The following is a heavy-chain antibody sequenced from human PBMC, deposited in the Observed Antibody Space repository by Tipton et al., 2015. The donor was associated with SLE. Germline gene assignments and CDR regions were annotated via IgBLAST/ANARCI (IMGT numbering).Heavy chain of an antibody. D-gene: IGHD1-26*01. CDR3: ARVQVGNTFHDVFDM. Sequence: SLRLSCIASGFLFSSFFLSWVRQAPGKGLEWVSSIIDSGGSTYYAGFLKGRFTISRDKSKNTMYLQKDSLRAEDTAIYYCARVQVGNTFHDVFDMWGKGTMVTVS. J-gene: IGHJ3*02. V-gene: IGHV3-23*01. CDR2: IIDSGGST. CDR1: GFLFSSFF.